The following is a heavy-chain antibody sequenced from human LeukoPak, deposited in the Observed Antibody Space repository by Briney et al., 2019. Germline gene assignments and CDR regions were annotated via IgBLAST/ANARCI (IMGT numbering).Heavy chain of an antibody. CDR3: ARGHYYDSSGYQLGSDY. J-gene: IGHJ4*02. CDR2: INPSGGST. V-gene: IGHV1-46*01. CDR1: GYTFTSYY. D-gene: IGHD3-22*01. Sequence: GASVKVSCKASGYTFTSYYMHWVRQAPGQGLEWMGIINPSGGSTSYAQKFQGRVTMTRDMSTSTVYMELSSLRSEDTAVYYCARGHYYDSSGYQLGSDYWGRGTLVTVSS.